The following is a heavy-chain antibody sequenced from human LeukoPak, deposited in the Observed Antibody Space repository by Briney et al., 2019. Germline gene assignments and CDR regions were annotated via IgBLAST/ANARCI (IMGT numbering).Heavy chain of an antibody. CDR3: ARVSGRYSSGYYFDYYYYYMDV. D-gene: IGHD3-22*01. Sequence: SETLSLTCAVYGGFFSGYYWSWIRQPPGKGLDWVGEINHSGSTNYYASLKSRVTIPVDTSKNQFSLKLSSVIAPATAMYYCARVSGRYSSGYYFDYYYYYMDVWGKGTTVTVSS. V-gene: IGHV4-34*01. J-gene: IGHJ6*03. CDR2: INHSGST. CDR1: GGFFSGYY.